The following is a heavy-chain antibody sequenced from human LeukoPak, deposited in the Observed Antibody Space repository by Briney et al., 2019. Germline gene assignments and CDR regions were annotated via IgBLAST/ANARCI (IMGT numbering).Heavy chain of an antibody. CDR3: AKFLPTHIVVANYYFDY. V-gene: IGHV3-23*01. CDR2: ISGSGGST. J-gene: IGHJ4*02. Sequence: GGSLRLSCAASGFTFSSYAMSWVRQAPGKGLEWVSDISGSGGSTYYADSVKGRFTISRDNSKNTLYLQMNSLRAEDTAVYYCAKFLPTHIVVANYYFDYWGQGTLFTVSS. CDR1: GFTFSSYA. D-gene: IGHD2-21*01.